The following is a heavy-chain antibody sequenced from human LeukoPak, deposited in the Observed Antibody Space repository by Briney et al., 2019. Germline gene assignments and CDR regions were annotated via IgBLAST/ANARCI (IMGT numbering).Heavy chain of an antibody. V-gene: IGHV1-69*13. J-gene: IGHJ4*02. CDR2: IIPIFGTA. CDR3: ARVHLSIRQYYFDY. CDR1: GGTFSSYA. D-gene: IGHD1-1*01. Sequence: GASMKVSCKASGGTFSSYAISWVRQAPGQGLEWMGGIIPIFGTANYAQKFQGRVTITADESTSTAYMELSSLRSEDTAVYYCARVHLSIRQYYFDYWGQGTLVTVSS.